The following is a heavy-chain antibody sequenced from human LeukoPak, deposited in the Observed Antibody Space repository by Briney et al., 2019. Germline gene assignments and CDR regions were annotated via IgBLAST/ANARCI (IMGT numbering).Heavy chain of an antibody. V-gene: IGHV3-7*01. Sequence: GGSLRLSCAASGFTFRSYWMSWVRQAPGKGLEWVANLKQDGSEKYYVDSVKGRFTISRDNAKNSLYLQMNSLRAEDTAVYYCARLEGGKNHDYWGQGTLVTVSS. CDR3: ARLEGGKNHDY. J-gene: IGHJ4*02. CDR1: GFTFRSYW. D-gene: IGHD4-23*01. CDR2: LKQDGSEK.